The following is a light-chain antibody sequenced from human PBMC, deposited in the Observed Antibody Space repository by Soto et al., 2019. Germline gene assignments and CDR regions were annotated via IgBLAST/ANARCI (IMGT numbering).Light chain of an antibody. CDR2: DAS. V-gene: IGKV1-5*01. CDR3: QQYHAYSRT. CDR1: QSVNTW. J-gene: IGKJ1*01. Sequence: PMTQSPSTLSETVADRVTITCRASQSVNTWLAWYQQKPGKAPKTLIYDASDLESGVPSRFSGSGSGTEITLTISSLQPDDFATYYCQQYHAYSRTFGQGTKVEIK.